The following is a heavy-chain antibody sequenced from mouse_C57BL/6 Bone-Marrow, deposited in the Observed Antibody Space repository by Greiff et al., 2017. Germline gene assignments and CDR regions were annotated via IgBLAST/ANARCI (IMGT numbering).Heavy chain of an antibody. D-gene: IGHD1-1*01. CDR2: IDPANGNT. Sequence: EVQLQQSVAELVRPGASVKLSCTASGFNIKNTYMHWVKQRPEQGLEWIGRIDPANGNTKYAPKFQGKATITADTSSNTAYLQLSSLTSEDTAIYYCARNYYGSSYGNYYAMDYWGQGTSVTVSS. V-gene: IGHV14-3*01. CDR3: ARNYYGSSYGNYYAMDY. CDR1: GFNIKNTY. J-gene: IGHJ4*01.